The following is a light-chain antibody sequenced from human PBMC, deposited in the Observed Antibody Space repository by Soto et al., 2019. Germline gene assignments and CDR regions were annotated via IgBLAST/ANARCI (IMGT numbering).Light chain of an antibody. V-gene: IGKV3-11*01. Sequence: EIVLTQSPATLSLSPGERATLACRASQSVGSYLTWYQQKPGQAPRLLIYETSKRATGIPARFSGSGSGTDFTLTISSLEPEDFAVYHCQQRSSWPRTFGQGTKLEIK. CDR3: QQRSSWPRT. CDR2: ETS. CDR1: QSVGSY. J-gene: IGKJ1*01.